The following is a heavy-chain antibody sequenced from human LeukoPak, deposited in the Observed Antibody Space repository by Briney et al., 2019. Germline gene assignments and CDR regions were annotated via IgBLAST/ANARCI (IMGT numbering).Heavy chain of an antibody. J-gene: IGHJ5*02. CDR1: GFTFDDYA. Sequence: GGSLRLSCAASGFTFDDYAMHWARQPPGKGLEWVSIISWNSETIVYADSVKGRFTISRDNAKKSLYLQMNSLIAEDMALYYCAKGGPEMEQWLVSWGQGTLVTVSS. D-gene: IGHD6-19*01. V-gene: IGHV3-9*03. CDR2: ISWNSETI. CDR3: AKGGPEMEQWLVS.